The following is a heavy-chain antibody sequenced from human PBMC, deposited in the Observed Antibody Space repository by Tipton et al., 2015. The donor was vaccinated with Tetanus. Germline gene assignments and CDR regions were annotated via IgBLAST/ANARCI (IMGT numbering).Heavy chain of an antibody. J-gene: IGHJ6*02. Sequence: GSLRLSCAASGFTFNTYAMTWVRQAPGKGLEWVSAISGSGDSTYYADSVKGRFTISRDNAKNSLYLQMNSLRAEDTAVYYCARENGGYDYYYYYGMDVWGQGTTVTVSS. CDR3: ARENGGYDYYYYYGMDV. CDR2: ISGSGDST. D-gene: IGHD5-12*01. CDR1: GFTFNTYA. V-gene: IGHV3-21*01.